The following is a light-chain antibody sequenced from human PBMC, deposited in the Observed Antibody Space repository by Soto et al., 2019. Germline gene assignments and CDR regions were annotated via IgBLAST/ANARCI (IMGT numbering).Light chain of an antibody. CDR1: QDIRNF. V-gene: IGKV1-27*01. CDR3: QKYSSVPV. J-gene: IGKJ3*01. Sequence: DIQMTQSPTSLSASVGDRVTITCRASQDIRNFVAWYQQKPGKAPKLLIYAASTLQSGVPSRFSGSGSGTDFTLHINSLQPEYVSTYSCQKYSSVPVFGPGTKVEIK. CDR2: AAS.